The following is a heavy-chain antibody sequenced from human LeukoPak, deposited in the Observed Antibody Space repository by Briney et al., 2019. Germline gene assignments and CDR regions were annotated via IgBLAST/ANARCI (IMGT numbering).Heavy chain of an antibody. J-gene: IGHJ5*02. V-gene: IGHV4-31*03. Sequence: SQTLSLTCTVSGGSISSGGYYWSWIRQHPGKGLEWIGYIYYSGSTYYNPSLKSRVTISVDTSKNQFSLKLSSVTAADTAVYHCARELRQQLVTWFDPWGQGTLVTVSS. CDR2: IYYSGST. CDR1: GGSISSGGYY. D-gene: IGHD6-13*01. CDR3: ARELRQQLVTWFDP.